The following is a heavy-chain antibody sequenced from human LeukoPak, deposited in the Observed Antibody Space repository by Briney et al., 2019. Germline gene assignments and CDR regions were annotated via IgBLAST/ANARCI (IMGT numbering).Heavy chain of an antibody. D-gene: IGHD2-8*01. CDR3: ARVEGYCTNGVCSPGVFDY. V-gene: IGHV4-59*01. CDR2: IYYSGST. J-gene: IGHJ4*02. CDR1: GGSISSYY. Sequence: SETLSLTCTVSGGSISSYYWSWIRQPPGQGLEWIGYIYYSGSTNCNPSLKSRVTISVDTSKNQFSLKLSSVTAADTAVYYCARVEGYCTNGVCSPGVFDYWGQGTLVTVSS.